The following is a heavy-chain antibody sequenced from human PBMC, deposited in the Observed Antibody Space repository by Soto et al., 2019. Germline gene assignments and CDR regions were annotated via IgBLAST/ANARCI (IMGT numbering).Heavy chain of an antibody. J-gene: IGHJ6*02. CDR3: AKDLRGSYVYYYGMDV. D-gene: IGHD1-26*01. V-gene: IGHV3-30*18. CDR1: GFSFSSYG. CDR2: ISYDGSNK. Sequence: GGSLRLSCAASGFSFSSYGMHWVRQAPGKGLEWVAVISYDGSNKYYADSVKGRFTTSRDNSKNTLYLQMNSLRAEDTAVYYCAKDLRGSYVYYYGMDVWGQGTTVTVSS.